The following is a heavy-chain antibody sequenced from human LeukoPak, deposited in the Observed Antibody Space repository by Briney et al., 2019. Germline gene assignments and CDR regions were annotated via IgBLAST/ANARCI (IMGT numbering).Heavy chain of an antibody. D-gene: IGHD6-19*01. V-gene: IGHV1-46*01. J-gene: IGHJ4*02. Sequence: ASVKVSCKASGYTFTSYYIHWVRQAPGQGLEWMGIINPSGGSTTYAQKFQGRVTRTRDTSTSTVYMELSSLRSEDTAVYYCARSSGCIDYWGQGALVPVPS. CDR2: INPSGGST. CDR1: GYTFTSYY. CDR3: ARSSGCIDY.